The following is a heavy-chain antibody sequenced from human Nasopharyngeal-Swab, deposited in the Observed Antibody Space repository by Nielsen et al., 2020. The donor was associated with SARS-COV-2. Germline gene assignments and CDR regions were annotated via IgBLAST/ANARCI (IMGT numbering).Heavy chain of an antibody. CDR1: GFTFSSYW. V-gene: IGHV3-30-3*01. Sequence: GESLKISCAASGFTFSSYWMSWVRQAPGKGLEWVAVISYDGSNKYYADSVKGRFTISRDNSKNTLYLQMNSLRAEDTAVYYCARGTPSFDYWGQGTLVTVSS. CDR2: ISYDGSNK. CDR3: ARGTPSFDY. J-gene: IGHJ4*02.